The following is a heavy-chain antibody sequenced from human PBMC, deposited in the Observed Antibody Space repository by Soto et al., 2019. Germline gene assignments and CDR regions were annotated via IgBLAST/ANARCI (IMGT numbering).Heavy chain of an antibody. J-gene: IGHJ6*02. CDR2: INAGNGNT. Sequence: QVQLVQSGAEVKKPGASVKVSCKASGYTFTSYAMHWVRQAPGQRLEWMGWINAGNGNTKYSQKFQGRVTITRDTSASTAYMELSRLRSEDTAVYYCARLHPAGYYYYGMDVWGQGTTVTVSS. D-gene: IGHD2-2*01. V-gene: IGHV1-3*01. CDR3: ARLHPAGYYYYGMDV. CDR1: GYTFTSYA.